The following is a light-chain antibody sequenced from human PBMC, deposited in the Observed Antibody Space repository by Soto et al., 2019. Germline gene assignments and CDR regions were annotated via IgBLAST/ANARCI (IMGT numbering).Light chain of an antibody. V-gene: IGLV1-44*01. CDR3: AVWDDSLNGRV. Sequence: VLTQPPSASGTPGQRVTISCSGGSSSIGANTVNWYQQLPGTAPKLLIYGHNQRPSGVPDRFSGSKSGTSASLAISGLQSEDEAIYYCAVWDDSLNGRVFGGGTKVTVL. J-gene: IGLJ2*01. CDR1: SSSIGANT. CDR2: GHN.